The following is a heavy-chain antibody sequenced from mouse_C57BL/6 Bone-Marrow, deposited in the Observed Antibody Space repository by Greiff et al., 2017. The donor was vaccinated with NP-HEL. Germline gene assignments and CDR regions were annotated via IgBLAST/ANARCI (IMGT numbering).Heavy chain of an antibody. Sequence: EVQLQQSGAELVRPGASVKLSCTASGFNIKDDYMHWVKQRPEQGLEWIGWIDPENGDTEYASKFQGKATITADTSSNTAYLQLSSLTSEDTAVYYCTTGSTMVTIDYWGQGTTLTVSS. CDR1: GFNIKDDY. V-gene: IGHV14-4*01. CDR3: TTGSTMVTIDY. D-gene: IGHD2-2*01. J-gene: IGHJ2*01. CDR2: IDPENGDT.